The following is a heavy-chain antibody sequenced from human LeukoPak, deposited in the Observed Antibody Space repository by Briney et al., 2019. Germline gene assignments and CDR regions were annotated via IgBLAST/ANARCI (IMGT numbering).Heavy chain of an antibody. Sequence: SETLSLTCAVSGGSISSSSYYWGWIRQPPGKGLEWIGSIYYSGSTYYNPSLKSRVTISVDTSKNQFSLKLSSVTAADTAVYYCARVGGATRVDYWGQGTLVTVSS. CDR2: IYYSGST. V-gene: IGHV4-39*07. J-gene: IGHJ4*02. CDR1: GGSISSSSYY. D-gene: IGHD1-26*01. CDR3: ARVGGATRVDY.